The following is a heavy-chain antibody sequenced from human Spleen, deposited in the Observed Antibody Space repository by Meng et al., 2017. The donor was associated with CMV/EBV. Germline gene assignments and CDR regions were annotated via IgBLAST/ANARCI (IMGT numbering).Heavy chain of an antibody. CDR3: AREQPHVYFFDS. J-gene: IGHJ4*02. CDR2: IKSDEEKE. V-gene: IGHV1-46*01. CDR1: AYTVTNYH. D-gene: IGHD6-13*01. Sequence: SCKASAYTVTNYHMHWVRQAPGQGLKWMAIIKSDEEKEIYAQSFQGRVTMTRDTSTSTFYMELSNLRSDDTAVYYCAREQPHVYFFDSWGQGTLVTVSS.